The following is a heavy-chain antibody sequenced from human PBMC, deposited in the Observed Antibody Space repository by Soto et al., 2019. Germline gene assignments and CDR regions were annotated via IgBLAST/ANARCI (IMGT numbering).Heavy chain of an antibody. CDR3: ARLYYDFWSGYSTSVYYYYGMDV. CDR1: GYTFTSYG. D-gene: IGHD3-3*01. CDR2: ISAYNGNT. J-gene: IGHJ6*02. Sequence: ASVKVSCKASGYTFTSYGISWVRQAPGQGLEWMGWISAYNGNTNYAQKLQGRVTMTTDTSTSTAYMELRSLRSDDTAVYYCARLYYDFWSGYSTSVYYYYGMDVWGQGTTVTVSS. V-gene: IGHV1-18*01.